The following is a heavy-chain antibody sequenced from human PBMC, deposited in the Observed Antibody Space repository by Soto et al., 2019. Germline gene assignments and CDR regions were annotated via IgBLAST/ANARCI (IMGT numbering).Heavy chain of an antibody. CDR1: GGTISRDGYY. V-gene: IGHV4-31*03. D-gene: IGHD6-6*01. J-gene: IGHJ6*03. Sequence: SETLSLTCTVSGGTISRDGYYWSWIRQHPGKGLEWIGYIYYSGSTYYNPSLKSRVTISVDTSKNQFSLKLSSVTAADTAVYYCARVRRGQLVGYYSYSMDVPGKGTTVTVSS. CDR3: ARVRRGQLVGYYSYSMDV. CDR2: IYYSGST.